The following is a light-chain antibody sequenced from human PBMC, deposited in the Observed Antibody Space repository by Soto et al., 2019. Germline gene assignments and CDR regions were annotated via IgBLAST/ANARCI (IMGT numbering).Light chain of an antibody. V-gene: IGKV3-20*01. Sequence: EIVLTQFPGTLSLSPGERATLSCRASQSVSSSYLAWYQQKPGQAPRLLIYGVSSRATGIPDRFSGSGSGTDFTLTISRLEPEDFAVYYCQQYGSSPWTFGQGTKVDIK. CDR1: QSVSSSY. CDR2: GVS. CDR3: QQYGSSPWT. J-gene: IGKJ1*01.